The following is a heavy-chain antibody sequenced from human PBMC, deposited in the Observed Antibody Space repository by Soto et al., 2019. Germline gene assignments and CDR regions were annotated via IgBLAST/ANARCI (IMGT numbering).Heavy chain of an antibody. Sequence: QVQLQESGPGLVKPSQTLSLTCTVSDGSISRGGYYWSWIRQHPGKGLEWIGYIYYSGSTHYNPSPKSRGTKSRDTSKNHFSLKFAYGTAADTGVYYCAREWRPMDYHSGLGFRCQGTRVCVSS. CDR2: IYYSGST. J-gene: IGHJ6*02. CDR3: AREWRPMDYHSGLGF. CDR1: DGSISRGGYY. D-gene: IGHD6-25*01. V-gene: IGHV4-31*03.